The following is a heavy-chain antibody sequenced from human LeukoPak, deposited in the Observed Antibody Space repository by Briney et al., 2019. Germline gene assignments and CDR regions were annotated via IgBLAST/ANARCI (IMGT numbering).Heavy chain of an antibody. CDR1: GGSFSGYY. CDR3: ASITMVREGY. CDR2: INHSGST. D-gene: IGHD3-10*01. V-gene: IGHV4-34*01. Sequence: SETLSLTCAVYGGSFSGYYWSWIRQPPGKGLEWIGEINHSGSTNYNPSLKSRVTISVDTSKNQFSLKLSSVTAADTAVYYCASITMVREGYWGQGTLVTVSP. J-gene: IGHJ4*02.